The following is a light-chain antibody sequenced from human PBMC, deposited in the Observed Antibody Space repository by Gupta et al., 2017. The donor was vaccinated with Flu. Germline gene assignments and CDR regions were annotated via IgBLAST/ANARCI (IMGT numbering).Light chain of an antibody. Sequence: EVVMTQSPATLSVSPGERATLSCRASQSVSRSLAWYQQKPGQAPRLLIYGASTRATGIPDRFSGSGSGTEFTLSNSGLQSEDFAVYYCQQYKKLATFGQGTKVEIK. V-gene: IGKV3-15*01. CDR2: GAS. CDR3: QQYKKLAT. CDR1: QSVSRS. J-gene: IGKJ1*01.